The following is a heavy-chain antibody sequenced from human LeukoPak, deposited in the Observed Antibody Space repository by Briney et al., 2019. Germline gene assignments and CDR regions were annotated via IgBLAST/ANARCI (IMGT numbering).Heavy chain of an antibody. CDR2: VNGDVSIT. CDR3: ARDNGVESFDY. V-gene: IGHV3-74*03. Sequence: GGSLRLSCAASGFAFNNYWMHWVRQAPGKGLVWVSRVNGDVSITTYADSVKGRFTISRDNAKNTLYLQMNSLRAEDTAMYFCARDNGVESFDYWGQGTLVTVSS. D-gene: IGHD3-10*01. CDR1: GFAFNNYW. J-gene: IGHJ4*02.